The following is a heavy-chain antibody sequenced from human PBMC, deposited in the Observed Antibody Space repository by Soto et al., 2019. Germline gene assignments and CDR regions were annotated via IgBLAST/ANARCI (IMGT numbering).Heavy chain of an antibody. CDR2: IYYSGST. Sequence: SETLSLTCTVSGGSISSYYWSWIRQPPGKGLEWIGYIYYSGSTNYNPSLKSRVTISVDTSKNQFSLKLSSVTAADTAVYYCAARLAVAGHFDYWGQGTLVTVSS. V-gene: IGHV4-59*08. CDR1: GGSISSYY. CDR3: AARLAVAGHFDY. D-gene: IGHD6-19*01. J-gene: IGHJ4*02.